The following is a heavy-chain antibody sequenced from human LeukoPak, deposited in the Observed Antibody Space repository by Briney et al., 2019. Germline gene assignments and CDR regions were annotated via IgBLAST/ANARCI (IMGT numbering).Heavy chain of an antibody. CDR3: AKGSYYDSSGGSDY. CDR1: GFTFSNYS. J-gene: IGHJ4*02. D-gene: IGHD3-22*01. V-gene: IGHV3-23*01. CDR2: ISGRDGST. Sequence: GGSLRLSCAASGFTFSNYSMSWVRQAPGKGLEWVSGISGRDGSTYFADSVKGRFTISRDKSKNTVNVQMNSLRAEDTAVYYCAKGSYYDSSGGSDYWGQGTLVTVSS.